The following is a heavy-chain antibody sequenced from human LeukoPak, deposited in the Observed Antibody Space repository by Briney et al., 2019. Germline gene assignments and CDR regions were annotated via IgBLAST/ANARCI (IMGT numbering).Heavy chain of an antibody. Sequence: SETLSLTCTVSGGSISSYYWSWIRQPPGKGLEWIGYIYYSGSTNYNPSLKSRVTISVDTSKDQFSLKLSSVTAADTAVYYCARVLPIYYDRIGYSDPWGKETLVTVSS. CDR2: IYYSGST. CDR1: GGSISSYY. V-gene: IGHV4-59*01. D-gene: IGHD3-22*01. CDR3: ARVLPIYYDRIGYSDP. J-gene: IGHJ5*02.